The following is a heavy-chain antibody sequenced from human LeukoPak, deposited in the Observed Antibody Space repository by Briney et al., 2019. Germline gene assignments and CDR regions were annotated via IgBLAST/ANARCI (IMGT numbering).Heavy chain of an antibody. V-gene: IGHV1-46*01. Sequence: ASVKVSCKASGYTFTSYSMHWVRQAPGQGLERMGIINPSGGSTSYAQKFQGRVTMTRDMSTSTVYMELSSLRSEDTAVYYCARGGDGDYYYYYYMDVWGKGTTVTVSS. CDR3: ARGGDGDYYYYYYMDV. CDR1: GYTFTSYS. D-gene: IGHD4-17*01. CDR2: INPSGGST. J-gene: IGHJ6*03.